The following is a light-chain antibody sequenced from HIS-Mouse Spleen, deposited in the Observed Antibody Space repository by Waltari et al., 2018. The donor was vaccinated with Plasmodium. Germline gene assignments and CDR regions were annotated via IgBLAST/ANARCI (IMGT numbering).Light chain of an antibody. V-gene: IGLV5-45*02. CDR2: YKSDSDK. CDR3: MIWHSSAWV. Sequence: QAVLTQPSSLSASPGASASLTCTLRSGINVGTYRIYWYQQKPGSPPQYPRRYKSDSDKQQGSGVPSRFSGSKDASANAGILRISGLQSEDEADYYCMIWHSSAWVFGGGTKLTVL. CDR1: SGINVGTYR. J-gene: IGLJ3*02.